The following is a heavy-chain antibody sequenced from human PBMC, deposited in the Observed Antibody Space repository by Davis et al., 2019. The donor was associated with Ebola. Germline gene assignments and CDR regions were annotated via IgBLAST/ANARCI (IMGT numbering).Heavy chain of an antibody. V-gene: IGHV3-15*07. CDR2: IKSKTDGGTT. CDR1: GFTFSNAW. D-gene: IGHD6-13*01. J-gene: IGHJ6*02. Sequence: GGSLRLSCAASGFTFSNAWMNWVRQAPGKGLEWVGRIKSKTDGGTTDYAAPVKGRFTISRDDSKNTLYLQMNSLKTEDTAVYYCARDLAVWQQLVTHYYYYYGMDVWGQGTTVTVSS. CDR3: ARDLAVWQQLVTHYYYYYGMDV.